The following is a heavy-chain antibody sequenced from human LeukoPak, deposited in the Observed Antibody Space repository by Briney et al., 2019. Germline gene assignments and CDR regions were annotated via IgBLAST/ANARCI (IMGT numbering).Heavy chain of an antibody. J-gene: IGHJ3*01. Sequence: SETLSLTCTVSGGSISSGSYYWNWIRQPAGKGLEWIGRIYTSGSTNYNPSLKSRVTMSLNTSKNQFSLKLTSVTAADTAMYYCARRPTAGLRTFDFWGQGTMVTVSS. CDR2: IYTSGST. CDR3: ARRPTAGLRTFDF. D-gene: IGHD6-13*01. V-gene: IGHV4-61*02. CDR1: GGSISSGSYY.